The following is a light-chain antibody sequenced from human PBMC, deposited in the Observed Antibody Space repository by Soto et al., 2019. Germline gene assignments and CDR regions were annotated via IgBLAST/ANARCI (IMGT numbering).Light chain of an antibody. CDR3: QQYGSSPPYT. CDR1: QSVSNNY. Sequence: EVVLTQSPGTLSLSPGERATLSCRASQSVSNNYFAWYQQKPGQAPRLLIFGSSDRATGIPDRLCGSGSGTDVTLTISRLEPEDFAVYYCQQYGSSPPYTFGQGTKLEIK. J-gene: IGKJ2*01. V-gene: IGKV3-20*01. CDR2: GSS.